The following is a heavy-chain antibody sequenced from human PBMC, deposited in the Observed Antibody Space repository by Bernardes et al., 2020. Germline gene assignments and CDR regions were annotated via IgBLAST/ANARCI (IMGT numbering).Heavy chain of an antibody. V-gene: IGHV4-39*01. CDR1: GGSISSSSYY. CDR2: IYYSGST. D-gene: IGHD3-3*01. J-gene: IGHJ5*02. CDR3: ASVTIFGVVIAWFDP. Sequence: LSLTCTVSGGSISSSSYYWGWIRQPPGKGLEWIGSIYYSGSTYYNPSLKSRVTISVDTSKNQFSLKLSSVTAADTAVYYCASVTIFGVVIAWFDPWGQGTLVTVSS.